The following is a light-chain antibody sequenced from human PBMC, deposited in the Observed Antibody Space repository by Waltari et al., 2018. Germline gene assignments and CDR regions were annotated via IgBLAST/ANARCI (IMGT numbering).Light chain of an antibody. CDR1: SGHSTNI. J-gene: IGLJ3*02. CDR3: QTGGHGTWV. V-gene: IGLV4-69*01. CDR2: VNSDGSH. Sequence: QLVLTQSPSASASLGASVKLTCTLSSGHSTNIIAWLQQQPEKVPRYLMNVNSDGSHNKGVGIPDRFSGSSSGAERYLTISSLRSEDEADYYCQTGGHGTWVFGGGTRLTVL.